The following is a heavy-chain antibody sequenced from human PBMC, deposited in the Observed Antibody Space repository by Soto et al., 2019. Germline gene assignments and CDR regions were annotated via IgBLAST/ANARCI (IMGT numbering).Heavy chain of an antibody. V-gene: IGHV5-10-1*01. CDR2: IDPSDSQT. Sequence: PVGSVKISCNGSGYSFAGYWITWVRQKPGKGLEWMGRIDPSDSQTYYSPSFRGHVTISVTKSITTVFLQWSSLRASDTAMYYCARQIYDSDTGPNFQYYFDSWGQGTPVTVS. CDR3: ARQIYDSDTGPNFQYYFDS. D-gene: IGHD3-22*01. CDR1: GYSFAGYW. J-gene: IGHJ4*02.